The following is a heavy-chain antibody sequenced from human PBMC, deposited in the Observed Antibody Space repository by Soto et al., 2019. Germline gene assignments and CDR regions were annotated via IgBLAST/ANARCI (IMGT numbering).Heavy chain of an antibody. D-gene: IGHD6-13*01. CDR2: INHSGST. V-gene: IGHV4-34*01. Sequence: PSETLSLTCAVYGGSFSGYYWSWIRQPPGKGLEWIGEINHSGSTNYNPSLKSRVTISVDTSKNQFSLKLSSVAAADTAVYYCAREGNKDAFDIWGQGTMVTVSS. CDR3: AREGNKDAFDI. J-gene: IGHJ3*02. CDR1: GGSFSGYY.